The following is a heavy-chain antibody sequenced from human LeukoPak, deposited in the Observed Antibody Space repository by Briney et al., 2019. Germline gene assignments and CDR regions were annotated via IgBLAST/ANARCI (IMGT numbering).Heavy chain of an antibody. D-gene: IGHD6-6*01. J-gene: IGHJ3*02. CDR1: GFTFSSYS. Sequence: GGSLRLSCAASGFTFSSYSMNWVRQAPGKGLEWVSYISSSSSTIYYADSVKGRFTISRDNAKNSLYLQMNSLRAEDTAVYYCARIYSSSSSRGAFDIWGQGTMVTVSS. CDR3: ARIYSSSSSRGAFDI. CDR2: ISSSSSTI. V-gene: IGHV3-48*04.